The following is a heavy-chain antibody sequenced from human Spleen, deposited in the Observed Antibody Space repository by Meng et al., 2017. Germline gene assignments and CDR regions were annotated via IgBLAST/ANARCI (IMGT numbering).Heavy chain of an antibody. J-gene: IGHJ4*02. CDR1: GDTSTSYD. D-gene: IGHD6-25*01. V-gene: IGHV7-4-1*02. CDR3: AREASGWPHFDF. Sequence: QVQLVQSGAELKKPGASVKVSCKASGDTSTSYDLNWVRQAPGQGLEWMGWINPNSGGTNYAQGFTGRFVFSLDTSVSTTYLQITSLKAEDTAVYYCAREASGWPHFDFWGQGTLVTVSS. CDR2: INPNSGGT.